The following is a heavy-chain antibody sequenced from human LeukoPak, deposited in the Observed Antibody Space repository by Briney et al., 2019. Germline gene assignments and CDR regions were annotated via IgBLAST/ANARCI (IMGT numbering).Heavy chain of an antibody. V-gene: IGHV4-59*12. CDR3: ARECGDGYFDY. J-gene: IGHJ4*02. CDR1: GGSITYYY. Sequence: SETLSLTCTVSGGSITYYYWSWIRQPPGKGLEWLGHIYYNGTTTYNPSLKRRVTISVDTSKNQISLKLSSVTAADTAVYYCARECGDGYFDYWGQGTLVTVSS. D-gene: IGHD4-17*01. CDR2: IYYNGTT.